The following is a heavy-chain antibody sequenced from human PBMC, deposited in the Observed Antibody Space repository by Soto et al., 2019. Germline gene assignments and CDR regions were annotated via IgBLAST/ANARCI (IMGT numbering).Heavy chain of an antibody. CDR1: GFTFSSYG. CDR2: ISYDGSNK. Sequence: GGSLRLSCAASGFTFSSYGMHWVRQAPGKGLEWVAVISYDGSNKYYADYVKGRFTISRDNSKNTLYLKMNGLRAEDTAVYYCAKDMTGSSWYDDYYYGMDVWGQGTTVTVSS. D-gene: IGHD6-13*01. CDR3: AKDMTGSSWYDDYYYGMDV. J-gene: IGHJ6*02. V-gene: IGHV3-30*18.